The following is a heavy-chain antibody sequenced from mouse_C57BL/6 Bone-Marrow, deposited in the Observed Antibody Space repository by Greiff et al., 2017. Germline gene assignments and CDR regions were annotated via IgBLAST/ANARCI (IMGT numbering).Heavy chain of an antibody. CDR1: GFTFSNYW. V-gene: IGHV6-3*01. D-gene: IGHD2-9*01. J-gene: IGHJ3*01. CDR2: IRLKSDNYAT. Sequence: EVQLQESGGGLVQPGGSMQLSCVASGFTFSNYWMNWVRQSPEKGLEWVAQIRLKSDNYATHYAESVKGRFTISRDDSKSSVYLQMNNLRAEDTGIYYCTPLPTMVTPYWGQGTLVTVSA. CDR3: TPLPTMVTPY.